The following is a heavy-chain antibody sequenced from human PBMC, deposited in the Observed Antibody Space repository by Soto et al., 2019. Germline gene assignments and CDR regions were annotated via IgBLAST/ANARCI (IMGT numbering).Heavy chain of an antibody. V-gene: IGHV3-30*18. CDR3: AKELGIAARPDAFDI. CDR2: ISYDGSNK. Sequence: GGSLRLSCAASGFTFSSYGMHWVRQAPGKGLEWVAVISYDGSNKYYADSVKGRFTISRDNSKNTLYLQMNSLRAEDTAVYYCAKELGIAARPDAFDIWGQGTMVTVSS. CDR1: GFTFSSYG. J-gene: IGHJ3*02. D-gene: IGHD6-6*01.